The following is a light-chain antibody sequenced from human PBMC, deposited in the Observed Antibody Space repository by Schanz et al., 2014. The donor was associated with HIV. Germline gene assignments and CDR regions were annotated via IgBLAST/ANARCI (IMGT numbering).Light chain of an antibody. V-gene: IGKV1-5*03. CDR2: KAS. CDR3: QQYNSDSIT. J-gene: IGKJ5*01. Sequence: DIQMTQSPSTLSASVGDRVTLTCRASQYISSWLAWYQQKPGKAPKLLIYKASSLESGVPSRFSGSGSGTKFTLTISSLQPDDFATYYCQQYNSDSITFGQGTRLEIK. CDR1: QYISSW.